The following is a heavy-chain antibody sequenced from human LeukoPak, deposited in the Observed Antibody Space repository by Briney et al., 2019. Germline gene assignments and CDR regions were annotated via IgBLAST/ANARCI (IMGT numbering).Heavy chain of an antibody. CDR3: ARGYSSSWYYFDY. CDR2: IYTSGST. Sequence: SQTLSLTCTVSGDSISSGSYYWSWIRQPAGKGLEWIGRIYTSGSTNYNPSLKSRVTISVDTSKNQFSLKLSSVTAADTAVYYCARGYSSSWYYFDYWGQGTLVTVSS. CDR1: GDSISSGSYY. V-gene: IGHV4-61*02. J-gene: IGHJ4*02. D-gene: IGHD6-13*01.